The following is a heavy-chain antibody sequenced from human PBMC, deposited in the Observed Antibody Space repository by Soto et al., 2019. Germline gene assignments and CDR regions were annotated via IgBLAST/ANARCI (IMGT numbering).Heavy chain of an antibody. J-gene: IGHJ5*02. CDR2: IYHGGST. Sequence: LSLTCSVSGASVTRDGNCWTWIRQPPGKGLEFVASIYHGGSTFYTPSLESRVTISVDKSKNQFSLTLTSVTAADTAVYFCARGRGRYSSGWSWFDPWGQGILVTVSS. D-gene: IGHD6-19*01. CDR1: GASVTRDGNC. CDR3: ARGRGRYSSGWSWFDP. V-gene: IGHV4-30-2*01.